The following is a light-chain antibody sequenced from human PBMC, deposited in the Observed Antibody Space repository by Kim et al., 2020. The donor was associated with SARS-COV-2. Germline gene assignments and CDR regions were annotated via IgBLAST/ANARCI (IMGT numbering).Light chain of an antibody. Sequence: SVRDEVTTPCRARQIISRVVSWHRNSTGQAPQLLIYAALSSQRGVASRLSASASETDLTPPIRSLQPGDFATYFCKPSYRTPMWTFGQGTKMDIK. V-gene: IGKV1-39*01. CDR3: KPSYRTPMWT. J-gene: IGKJ1*01. CDR1: QIISRV. CDR2: AAL.